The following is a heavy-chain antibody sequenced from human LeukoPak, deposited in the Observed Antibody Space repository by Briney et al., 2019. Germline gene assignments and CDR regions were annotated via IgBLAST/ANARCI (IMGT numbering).Heavy chain of an antibody. CDR2: IKEDGGEK. V-gene: IGHV3-7*03. CDR1: GFTFSRYW. D-gene: IGHD6-13*01. Sequence: GGSLRLSCAASGFTFSRYWMSWVRQAPGKGLEWVANIKEDGGEKFHVDSVKGRFTISRDNSKNSLYLQMNSLRTEDTSFYYCSKASSSWSELEYWGQGTLVTVSS. J-gene: IGHJ4*02. CDR3: SKASSSWSELEY.